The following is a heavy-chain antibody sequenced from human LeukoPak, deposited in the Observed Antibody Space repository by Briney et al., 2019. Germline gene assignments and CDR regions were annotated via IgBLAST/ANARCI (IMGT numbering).Heavy chain of an antibody. D-gene: IGHD3-10*01. Sequence: GASVKVSCKASGYTFTSYYMHWVRQAPGQGLEWMGIINPSGGSTSYAQKFQGRVTMTRDTSTSTVYMELSSLRSEDTAVYYCARGKWPLWFGEFPGVYSDYWGQGTLVTVSS. J-gene: IGHJ4*02. CDR1: GYTFTSYY. CDR3: ARGKWPLWFGEFPGVYSDY. CDR2: INPSGGST. V-gene: IGHV1-46*01.